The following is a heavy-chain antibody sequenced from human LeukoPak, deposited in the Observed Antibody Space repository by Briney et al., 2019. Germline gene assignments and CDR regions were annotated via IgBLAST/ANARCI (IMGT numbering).Heavy chain of an antibody. CDR3: AREVLDSTSRSWDLDL. J-gene: IGHJ2*01. CDR1: GFTFSTYD. CDR2: IGTIDDT. V-gene: IGHV3-13*01. D-gene: IGHD2-2*01. Sequence: GGSLRLSCAASGFTFSTYDMHWVRQPAGKGLEWVSAIGTIDDTYYSDSVKGRFTISRENAKNSLFLQMNSLRAGDTAVYYCAREVLDSTSRSWDLDLWGRGTLVTVSS.